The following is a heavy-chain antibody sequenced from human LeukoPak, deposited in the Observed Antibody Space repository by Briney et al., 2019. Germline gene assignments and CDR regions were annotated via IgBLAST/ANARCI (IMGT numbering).Heavy chain of an antibody. Sequence: GGSLRLSYAASGFTFSSYGMHWVRQAPGKGLEWVAFIRYDGSNKYYADSVKGRFTISRDNSKNALYLQMNSLRAEDTAVYYCAKDLAGSGYYPDAFDIWGQGTMVTVSS. J-gene: IGHJ3*02. D-gene: IGHD3-22*01. CDR3: AKDLAGSGYYPDAFDI. CDR2: IRYDGSNK. V-gene: IGHV3-30*02. CDR1: GFTFSSYG.